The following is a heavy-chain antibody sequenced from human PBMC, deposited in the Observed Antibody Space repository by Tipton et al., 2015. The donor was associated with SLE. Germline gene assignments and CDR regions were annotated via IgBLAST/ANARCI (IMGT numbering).Heavy chain of an antibody. J-gene: IGHJ4*02. V-gene: IGHV4-34*01. D-gene: IGHD3-22*01. CDR1: GGSFSGYY. CDR3: AADYYDSSGLFDY. Sequence: TLSLTCAVYGGSFSGYYWSWIRQPPGKGLEWIGEIYHSGSTNYNPSLKSRVTISVDKSKNQFSLKLSSVTAADTAVYYSAADYYDSSGLFDYWGQGTLVTVSS. CDR2: IYHSGST.